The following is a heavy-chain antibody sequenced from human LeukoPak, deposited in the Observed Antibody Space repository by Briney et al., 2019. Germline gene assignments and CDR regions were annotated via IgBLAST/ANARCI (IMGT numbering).Heavy chain of an antibody. D-gene: IGHD5-24*01. J-gene: IGHJ4*02. CDR2: ISYDGSNK. Sequence: GGSLRLSCAASGFTFSSYAMHWVRQAPGKGLEWVAVISYDGSNKYYADSVKGRFTISRDNSKNTLYLQMNSLRAEDTAVYYCARGDRRWLQFNFFDYWGQGTLVTVSS. CDR3: ARGDRRWLQFNFFDY. V-gene: IGHV3-30-3*01. CDR1: GFTFSSYA.